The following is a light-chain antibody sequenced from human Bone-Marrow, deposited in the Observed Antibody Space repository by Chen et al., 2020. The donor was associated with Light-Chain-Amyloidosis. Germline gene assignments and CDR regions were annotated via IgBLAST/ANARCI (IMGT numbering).Light chain of an antibody. V-gene: IGLV1-47*01. J-gene: IGLJ1*01. CDR2: RNN. CDR1: SSNIGINY. CDR3: AAGDGSLGDHF. Sequence: QSVLTQPPSASGTPGQRVTISCSGASSNIGINYVYWYQHFPGAAPNLLIHRNNQRPSGVPDRFPASQSGTSAFMAIRAVRSDEESHYHCAAGDGSLGDHFVGTRTNVIFL.